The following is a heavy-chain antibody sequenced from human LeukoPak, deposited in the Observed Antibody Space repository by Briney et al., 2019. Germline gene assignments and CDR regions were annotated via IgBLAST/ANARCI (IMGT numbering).Heavy chain of an antibody. CDR1: GWRFTNYW. J-gene: IGHJ4*02. V-gene: IGHV5-51*01. CDR2: IDPGDSDT. D-gene: IGHD2-2*01. Sequence: GGALEIPFEGSGWRFTNYWIAWARPVPGKGLEWMGIIDPGDSDTRYNPSFQGQVTISDDKSISTAYLQWSSLKASDTAMYYCARHHGYCGDTSCSSIDYWGQGTLVTVSS. CDR3: ARHHGYCGDTSCSSIDY.